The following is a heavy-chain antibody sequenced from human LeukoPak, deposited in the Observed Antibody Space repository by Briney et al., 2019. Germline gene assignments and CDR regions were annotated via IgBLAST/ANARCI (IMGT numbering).Heavy chain of an antibody. D-gene: IGHD6-13*01. CDR1: GYTFTGYY. V-gene: IGHV1-2*04. Sequence: ASVKVSCKASGYTFTGYYMHWVRQARGQGREWMGWINPNSGGTNYAQKFQGWVTMTRDTSISTAYMELSRLRSDDTAVYYCASEAAAGYFDYWGQGTLVTVSS. J-gene: IGHJ4*02. CDR3: ASEAAAGYFDY. CDR2: INPNSGGT.